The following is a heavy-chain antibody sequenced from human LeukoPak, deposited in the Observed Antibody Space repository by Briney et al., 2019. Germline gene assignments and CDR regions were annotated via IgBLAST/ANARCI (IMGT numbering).Heavy chain of an antibody. CDR3: ARSRYCTTTTCYVGYIDV. Sequence: MASETLSLTCTVSGGSISSSTYYWGWIRQPPGKGLEWIGSIYYSGSTYYNPSLKSRVTISVDTSKNQFSLKLSSVTAADTAVYYCARSRYCTTTTCYVGYIDVGGKGTTVTVSS. V-gene: IGHV4-39*01. CDR1: GGSISSSTYY. J-gene: IGHJ6*03. D-gene: IGHD2-2*01. CDR2: IYYSGST.